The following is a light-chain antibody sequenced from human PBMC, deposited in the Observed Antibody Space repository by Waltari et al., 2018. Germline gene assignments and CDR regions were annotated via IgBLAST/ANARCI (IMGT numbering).Light chain of an antibody. CDR1: QSIGRY. CDR3: QQSYSSPYT. CDR2: AAS. Sequence: DIQMTQSPSSQSASVGDRVTITCRASQSIGRYLNWYQQKPGKAPKLLIFAASSLQSGVPSRFSGSGSGTDFTVTISSLQPEDFATYSCQQSYSSPYTFGQGTNLEIK. J-gene: IGKJ2*01. V-gene: IGKV1-39*01.